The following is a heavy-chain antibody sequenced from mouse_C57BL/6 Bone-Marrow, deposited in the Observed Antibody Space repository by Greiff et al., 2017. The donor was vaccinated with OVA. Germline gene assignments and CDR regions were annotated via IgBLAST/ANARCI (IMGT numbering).Heavy chain of an antibody. Sequence: DVMLVESGGGLVKPGGSLKLSCAASGFTFSDYGMHWVRQAPEKGLEWVAYISSGSSTIYYADTVKGRFTISRDNAKNTLFLQMTSLRSEDTAMYYCARRTTVVPYYAMDYWGKGTSVTVSS. J-gene: IGHJ4*01. CDR1: GFTFSDYG. CDR3: ARRTTVVPYYAMDY. V-gene: IGHV5-17*01. D-gene: IGHD1-1*01. CDR2: ISSGSSTI.